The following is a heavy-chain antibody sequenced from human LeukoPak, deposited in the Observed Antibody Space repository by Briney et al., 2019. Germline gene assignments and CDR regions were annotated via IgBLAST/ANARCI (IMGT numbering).Heavy chain of an antibody. V-gene: IGHV1-18*01. D-gene: IGHD2-2*01. CDR1: GYTFTSYG. CDR3: ASCSSTSCYDDGFQH. Sequence: ASVKVSCKASGYTFTSYGISWVRQAPGQGLEWMGWISAYNGNTTYAPKLQGRVTMPTDTSTSTAYMELRSLRSDDTAVSYCASCSSTSCYDDGFQHWGQGTLVTVSS. J-gene: IGHJ1*01. CDR2: ISAYNGNT.